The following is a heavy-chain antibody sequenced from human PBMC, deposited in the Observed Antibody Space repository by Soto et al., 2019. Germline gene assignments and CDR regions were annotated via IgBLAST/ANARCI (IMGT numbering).Heavy chain of an antibody. CDR2: IRAYNGYT. V-gene: IGHV1-18*04. CDR3: ARASDGYRSGWYVGYFDY. D-gene: IGHD6-19*01. CDR1: GYTFTSYG. Sequence: QVQLVQSGAEVKKPGASVKVSCKASGYTFTSYGISWLRQAPGQGLEWMGWIRAYNGYTNYAQKFQVRVTITTDTSTSTAYMELRSLISDDTSVYYCARASDGYRSGWYVGYFDYWGQGTMVTVSS. J-gene: IGHJ4*02.